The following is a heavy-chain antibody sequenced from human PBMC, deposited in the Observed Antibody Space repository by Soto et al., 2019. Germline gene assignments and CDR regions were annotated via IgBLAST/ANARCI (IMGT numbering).Heavy chain of an antibody. V-gene: IGHV4-4*02. CDR3: AKNGAYCLEF. CDR2: IHPTRGA. D-gene: IGHD1-26*01. Sequence: PSETLSLTCAVSGGPISSSNWWSWVRQSPTKGLEWIGEIHPTRGANYNPSLRSRVTISIDKSRNQFSLELDSVTAADTAPYYCAKNGAYCLEFWGQGTPVTVSS. CDR1: GGPISSSNW. J-gene: IGHJ4*02.